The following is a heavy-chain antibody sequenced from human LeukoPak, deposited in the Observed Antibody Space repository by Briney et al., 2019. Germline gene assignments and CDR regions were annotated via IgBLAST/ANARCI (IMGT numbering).Heavy chain of an antibody. CDR2: TSYDGSNK. Sequence: GGSLRLSCAASGFTFSSYAMHWVRQAPGKGLEWVAVTSYDGSNKYYADSVKGRFTISRDNSKNTLYLQMNSLRAEDTAVYYCAKDLGYDSRGNDAFDIWGQGTMVTVSS. V-gene: IGHV3-30*04. CDR3: AKDLGYDSRGNDAFDI. D-gene: IGHD3-22*01. J-gene: IGHJ3*02. CDR1: GFTFSSYA.